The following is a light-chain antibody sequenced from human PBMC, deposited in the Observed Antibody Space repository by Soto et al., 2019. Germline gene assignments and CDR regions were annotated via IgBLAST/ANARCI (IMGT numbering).Light chain of an antibody. CDR2: LNSDGSH. CDR1: SGHSSYA. J-gene: IGLJ2*01. Sequence: QPVLTQSPSAPASRGASVKLTCTLSSGHSSYAIAWHQQQPEKGPRYLMKLNSDGSHSKGDGIPDRFSGSSSGAERYLTISSLQSEDEADYYCQTWGTGIQVFGGGTKLTVL. V-gene: IGLV4-69*01. CDR3: QTWGTGIQV.